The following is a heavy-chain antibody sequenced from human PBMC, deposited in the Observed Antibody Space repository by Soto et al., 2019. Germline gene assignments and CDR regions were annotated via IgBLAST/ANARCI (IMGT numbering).Heavy chain of an antibody. J-gene: IGHJ6*02. CDR3: ARAGGTQLWLRLDYGMDV. V-gene: IGHV4-34*01. Sequence: PSETLSLTCAVYGGSFSGYYWSWIRQPPGKGLEWIGEINHSGSTNYNPSLKSRVTIPVDTSKNQFSLKLSSVTAADTAVYYCARAGGTQLWLRLDYGMDVWGQGTTVTVSS. CDR2: INHSGST. CDR1: GGSFSGYY. D-gene: IGHD5-18*01.